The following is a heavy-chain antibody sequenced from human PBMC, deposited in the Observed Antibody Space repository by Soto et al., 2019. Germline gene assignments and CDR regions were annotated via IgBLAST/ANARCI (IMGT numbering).Heavy chain of an antibody. CDR2: ISGYNGNT. Sequence: ASVKVSCKASGYTFSNYGISCVRQGPGQGLEWMGWISGYNGNTHYEEKVQDRIKMTTDTSTSTTYLELRSLRPDDTAVYFCARDPGFGFGYSYAFAMDVWGQGTTVTV. V-gene: IGHV1-18*01. D-gene: IGHD5-18*01. J-gene: IGHJ6*02. CDR1: GYTFSNYG. CDR3: ARDPGFGFGYSYAFAMDV.